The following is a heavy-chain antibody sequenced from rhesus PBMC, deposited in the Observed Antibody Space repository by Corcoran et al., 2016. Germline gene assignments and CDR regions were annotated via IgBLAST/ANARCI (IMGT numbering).Heavy chain of an antibody. V-gene: IGHV3-136*01. J-gene: IGHJ4*01. Sequence: EVQLVESGGGLVQPGGSLRLSCAASGFPFSSYDISWVRQAPGKGLEWVSNISKTGKTINYAYSVKGRVTSARDNAKNSLSLQMSSLRAEDTAVYYCTRGRVKGIFDYWGQGVLVTVSS. D-gene: IGHD5-42*01. CDR3: TRGRVKGIFDY. CDR1: GFPFSSYD. CDR2: ISKTGKTI.